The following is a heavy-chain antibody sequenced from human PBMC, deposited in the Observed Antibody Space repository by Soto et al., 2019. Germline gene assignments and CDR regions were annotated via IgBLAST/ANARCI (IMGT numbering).Heavy chain of an antibody. CDR3: VKDIDSGNYPTSFES. CDR1: GFTFASYA. D-gene: IGHD1-26*01. Sequence: DVQVLESGGGLVQPGGSLRLSCAASGFTFASYAMGWVRQTPGKGLEWVSTISGSANRGGNTYYADSVKGRFTISRENCEKMLYLQMNDLKAEAPALFYCVKDIDSGNYPTSFESWGQGTLVTVSS. V-gene: IGHV3-23*01. J-gene: IGHJ4*02. CDR2: ISGSANRGGNT.